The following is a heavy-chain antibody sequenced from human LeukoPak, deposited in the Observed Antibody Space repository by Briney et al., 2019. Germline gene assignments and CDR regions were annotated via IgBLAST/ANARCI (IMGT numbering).Heavy chain of an antibody. V-gene: IGHV3-23*01. J-gene: IGHJ6*02. D-gene: IGHD2-15*01. CDR1: GFTLRNYA. Sequence: HPGGSLRLSCAASGFTLRNYAMSWVRQAPGKGLEWVSVIAGSGGGTYYADSVKGRFTISRDTSKNTLYLQVNSLRAEDTAVYYCAKALTGEDYGMDVWGQGTTVTVSS. CDR2: IAGSGGGT. CDR3: AKALTGEDYGMDV.